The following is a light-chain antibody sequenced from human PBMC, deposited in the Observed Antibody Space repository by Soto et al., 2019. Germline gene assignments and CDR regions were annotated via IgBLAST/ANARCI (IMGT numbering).Light chain of an antibody. J-gene: IGKJ5*01. CDR1: QDISSY. V-gene: IGKV1-9*01. Sequence: DIPLTQSPSFLSASVGDTVTITCRASQDISSYLSWYQQKPGKAPKVLIHTVSTLESGVPPRFSGSGSGTHFTLTISNLQPEDFATYYCQHLNSWPPITFGQGTRLDIK. CDR3: QHLNSWPPIT. CDR2: TVS.